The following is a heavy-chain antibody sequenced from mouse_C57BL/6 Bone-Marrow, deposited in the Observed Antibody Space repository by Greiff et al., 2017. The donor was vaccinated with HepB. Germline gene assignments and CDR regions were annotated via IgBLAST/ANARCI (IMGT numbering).Heavy chain of an antibody. V-gene: IGHV5-6*01. CDR2: ISSGGSYT. Sequence: EVKLVESGGDLVKPGGSLKLSCAASGFTFSSYGMSWVRQTPDKRLEWVATISSGGSYTYYPDSVKGRFTISRDNAKNTLYLQMSSLKSEDTAMYDCASNYEGYYFDYWGQGTTLTVSS. J-gene: IGHJ2*01. D-gene: IGHD2-1*01. CDR1: GFTFSSYG. CDR3: ASNYEGYYFDY.